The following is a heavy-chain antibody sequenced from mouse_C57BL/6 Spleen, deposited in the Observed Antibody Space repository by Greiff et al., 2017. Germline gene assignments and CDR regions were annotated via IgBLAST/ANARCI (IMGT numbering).Heavy chain of an antibody. V-gene: IGHV1-22*01. CDR1: GYTFTDYN. D-gene: IGHD3-2*02. CDR2: INPNNGGT. CDR3: AREVSSGYPFDY. Sequence: VQLKQSGPELVKPGASVKMSCKASGYTFTDYNMHWVKQSHGKSLEWIGYINPNNGGTSYNQKFKGKATLTVNKSSSTAYMELRSLTSEDSAVYYCAREVSSGYPFDYWGQGTTLTVSS. J-gene: IGHJ2*01.